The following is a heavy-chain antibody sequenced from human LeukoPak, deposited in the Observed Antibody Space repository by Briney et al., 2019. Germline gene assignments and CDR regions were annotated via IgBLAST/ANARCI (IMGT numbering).Heavy chain of an antibody. V-gene: IGHV3-21*01. J-gene: IGHJ5*02. CDR1: GFTFSSYS. CDR3: ASTSTRLLWFGELEYNWFDP. D-gene: IGHD3-10*01. CDR2: ISSSSSYI. Sequence: GGSLRLSCAASGFTFSSYSMNWVRQAPGKGLEWVSSISSSSSYIYYADSVKGRFTISRDNAKNSLCLQMNSLRAEDTAVYYCASTSTRLLWFGELEYNWFDPWGQGTLVTVSS.